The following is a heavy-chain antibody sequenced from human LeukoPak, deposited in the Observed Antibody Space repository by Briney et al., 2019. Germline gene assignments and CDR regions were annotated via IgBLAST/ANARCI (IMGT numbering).Heavy chain of an antibody. V-gene: IGHV1-69*13. CDR3: ASPRDYYDSSGYYLDAFDI. Sequence: SVKVSCKASGGTFSSYAISWVQQAPGQGLEWMGGIIPIFGTANYAQKFQGRVTITADESTSTAYMELSSLRSEDTAVYYCASPRDYYDSSGYYLDAFDIWGQGTMVTVSS. CDR1: GGTFSSYA. D-gene: IGHD3-22*01. CDR2: IIPIFGTA. J-gene: IGHJ3*02.